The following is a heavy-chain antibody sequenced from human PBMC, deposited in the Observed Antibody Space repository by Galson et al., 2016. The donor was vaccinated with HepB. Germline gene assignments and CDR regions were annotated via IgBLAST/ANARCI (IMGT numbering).Heavy chain of an antibody. V-gene: IGHV3-11*06. D-gene: IGHD6-13*01. CDR1: GFTFSDNY. CDR3: ARDWGSSWCLH. J-gene: IGHJ4*02. CDR2: ITSTGSYT. Sequence: SLRLSCAASGFTFSDNYVSWIRQAPGKGLEWLSYITSTGSYTNYAGSVKGRFTISRDNSKNTLYLQMNSLKAEDTAVYYCARDWGSSWCLHWGQGTLVTVSS.